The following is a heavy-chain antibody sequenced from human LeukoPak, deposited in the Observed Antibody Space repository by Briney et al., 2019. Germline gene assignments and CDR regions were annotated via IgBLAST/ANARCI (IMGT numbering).Heavy chain of an antibody. CDR1: GGPFSGYY. V-gene: IGHV4-34*01. D-gene: IGHD6-13*01. Sequence: SETLSLTCAVYGGPFSGYYWSWIRQPPGKGLEWIGEINHSGSTNYNPSLKSRVTISVDTSKNQFSLKLSSVTAADTAVYYCASGRFGSSWGYWGQGTLVTVSS. J-gene: IGHJ4*02. CDR3: ASGRFGSSWGY. CDR2: INHSGST.